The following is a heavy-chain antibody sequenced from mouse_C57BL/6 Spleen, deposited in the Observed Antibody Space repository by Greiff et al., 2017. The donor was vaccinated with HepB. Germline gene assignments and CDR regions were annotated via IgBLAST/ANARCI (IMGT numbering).Heavy chain of an antibody. V-gene: IGHV1-64*01. CDR3: ARHDGYYYYFDY. CDR2: IHPNSGST. CDR1: GYTFTSYW. Sequence: QVQLQQPGAELVKPGASVKLSCKASGYTFTSYWMHWVKQRPGQGLEWIGMIHPNSGSTNYNEKFKSKATLTVDKSSSTAYLQLSSRTSEDSAVYYCARHDGYYYYFDYWGQGTTLTVSS. D-gene: IGHD2-3*01. J-gene: IGHJ2*01.